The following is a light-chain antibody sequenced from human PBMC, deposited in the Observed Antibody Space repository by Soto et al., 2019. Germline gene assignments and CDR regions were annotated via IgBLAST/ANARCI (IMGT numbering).Light chain of an antibody. CDR2: GAS. CDR1: QSVSSSH. CDR3: QQYGSSPPLT. V-gene: IGKV3-20*01. Sequence: EILLTQSPRTLSLSPGEKATLSCRASQSVSSSHLAWYQQKPGQAPRLLIYGASSRATGIPDRFSGSGSGTDFTLTISRLEPEDFVVYYCQQYGSSPPLTFGGGTKVDIK. J-gene: IGKJ4*01.